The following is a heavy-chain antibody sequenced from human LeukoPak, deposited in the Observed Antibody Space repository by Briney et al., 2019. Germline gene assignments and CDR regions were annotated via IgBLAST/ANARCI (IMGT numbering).Heavy chain of an antibody. CDR1: GFTFSSYA. Sequence: GGSLRLSCAATGFTFSSYAMSWVRQAPGKGLEWVSAISGSGGSTYYADSVKGRFTISRDNSKNTLYLQMNSLRAEDTAVYYCAKDLTVGATALYVDYWGQGTLVTVSS. V-gene: IGHV3-23*01. CDR2: ISGSGGST. J-gene: IGHJ4*02. D-gene: IGHD1-26*01. CDR3: AKDLTVGATALYVDY.